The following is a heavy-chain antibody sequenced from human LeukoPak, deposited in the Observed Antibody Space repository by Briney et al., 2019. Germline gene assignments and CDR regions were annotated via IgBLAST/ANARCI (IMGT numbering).Heavy chain of an antibody. J-gene: IGHJ4*02. CDR2: IIPIFGTA. V-gene: IGHV1-69*13. Sequence: GASVKVSCKASGGTFSSYAIRWVRQAPGQGLEWMGGIIPIFGTANYAQKFQGRVTITADESTSTAYMELSSLRSEDTAVYYCAREDGDYSGFDYWGQGTLVTVSS. CDR1: GGTFSSYA. CDR3: AREDGDYSGFDY. D-gene: IGHD4-17*01.